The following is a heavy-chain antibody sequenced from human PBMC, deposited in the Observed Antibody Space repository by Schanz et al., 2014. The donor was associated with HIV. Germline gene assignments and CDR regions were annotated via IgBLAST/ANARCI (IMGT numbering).Heavy chain of an antibody. Sequence: QVQLVQSGAEVKKPGSSVKVSCKASGGTFNIYGISWVRQAPGQGLEWMGGFIPVFGTANYAQKFQGRVTMTADESTSTAYMELSSLRSEDTAVYYCARSETIAARPVWYFDLWGRGTLVTVSS. CDR1: GGTFNIYG. CDR2: FIPVFGTA. D-gene: IGHD6-6*01. CDR3: ARSETIAARPVWYFDL. J-gene: IGHJ2*01. V-gene: IGHV1-69*01.